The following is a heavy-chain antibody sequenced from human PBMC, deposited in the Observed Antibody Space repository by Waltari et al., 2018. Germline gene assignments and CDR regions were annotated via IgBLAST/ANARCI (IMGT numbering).Heavy chain of an antibody. D-gene: IGHD6-13*01. V-gene: IGHV3-48*03. CDR3: ARDLLIAAALDY. CDR1: GFPFSSYE. Sequence: EVQLVESGGGLVQPGGSLRLSCAASGFPFSSYEMNWVRQALGKGLEWVSYISSSGSTIYYADSVKGRFTISRDNAKNSLYLQMNSLRAEDTAVYYCARDLLIAAALDYWGQGTLVTVSS. J-gene: IGHJ4*02. CDR2: ISSSGSTI.